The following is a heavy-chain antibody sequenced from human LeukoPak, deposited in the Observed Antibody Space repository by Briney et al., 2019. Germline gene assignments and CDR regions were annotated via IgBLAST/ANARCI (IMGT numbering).Heavy chain of an antibody. D-gene: IGHD6-19*01. CDR1: GGTFSSYA. Sequence: SVKVSCKASGGTFSSYAISWVRQAPGQGLEWMGGIIPIFGTANYAQKFQGRVTITADESTSTAYMELRSLRSDDTAVYYCARDTYGGGWLDYWGQGTLVTVSS. CDR3: ARDTYGGGWLDY. CDR2: IIPIFGTA. J-gene: IGHJ4*02. V-gene: IGHV1-69*13.